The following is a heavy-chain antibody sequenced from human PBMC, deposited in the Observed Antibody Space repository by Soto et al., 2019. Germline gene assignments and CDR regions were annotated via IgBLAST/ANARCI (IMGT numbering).Heavy chain of an antibody. CDR1: GFTFSGSV. D-gene: IGHD1-26*01. V-gene: IGHV3-73*01. J-gene: IGHJ5*02. CDR2: IRAKVNNFAT. Sequence: EVPLVQSGGGLVQPGGSVTLSCAASGFTFSGSVIHWVRQASGRGLEWVGRIRAKVNNFATAYAASVKGRFTVSRDDSRSTAYLQMNRLKIEDTAVYYRVTGAAGTWRLVPWGQGTLVSVSS. CDR3: VTGAAGTWRLVP.